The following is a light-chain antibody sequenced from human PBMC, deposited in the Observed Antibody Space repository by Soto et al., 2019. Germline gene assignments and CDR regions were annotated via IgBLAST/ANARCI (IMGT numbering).Light chain of an antibody. Sequence: QITPPQTTVSASVGDRVTITCRASQGINNWLDWYQQKKGKAPELLIYAVSYLQSGVPSRFSGSGYGTDFNLAISSLQTEDSATYYCLQYDDLPITFGQGTRLEIK. V-gene: IGKV1-12*01. CDR1: QGINNW. CDR3: LQYDDLPIT. CDR2: AVS. J-gene: IGKJ5*01.